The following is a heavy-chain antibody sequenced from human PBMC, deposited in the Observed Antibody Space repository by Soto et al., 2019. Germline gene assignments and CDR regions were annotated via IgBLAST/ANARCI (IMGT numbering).Heavy chain of an antibody. J-gene: IGHJ5*02. CDR2: IWTDGSQI. CDR3: VRGSSCSSTTCYNLGWFAP. CDR1: GFSFSGFV. V-gene: IGHV3-33*01. Sequence: QVQLVEAGGGVVQPGASLRLSCTTYGFSFSGFVMQWVRQAPGKGLEWVAVIWTDGSQIHYADSVKGRFTISRDNSKNTVYLQMNSLRAEDTAVYYCVRGSSCSSTTCYNLGWFAPWGHGTQVTVSS. D-gene: IGHD2-2*01.